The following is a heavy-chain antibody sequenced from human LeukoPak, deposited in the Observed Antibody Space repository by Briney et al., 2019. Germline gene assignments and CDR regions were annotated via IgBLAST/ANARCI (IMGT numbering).Heavy chain of an antibody. J-gene: IGHJ2*01. CDR2: IGST. D-gene: IGHD3-22*01. Sequence: SETLSLTCTVCGGSISSGSYYWSWIRQPAGKGLEWVGHIGSTNYNPSLKSRVTISVDTSKNQFSLKLSSVTAADTAVYYCARGLNYYDSSGRPHWYSDLWGRGTLVTVSS. V-gene: IGHV4-61*09. CDR3: ARGLNYYDSSGRPHWYSDL. CDR1: GGSISSGSYY.